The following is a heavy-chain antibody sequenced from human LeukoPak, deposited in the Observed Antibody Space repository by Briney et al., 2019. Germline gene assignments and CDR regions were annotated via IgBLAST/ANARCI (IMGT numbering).Heavy chain of an antibody. CDR1: GLTFSSYR. CDR2: ISSSSSYI. V-gene: IGHV3-21*01. Sequence: GGSLTLSCAASGLTFSSYRMNWVRQPPGKGLEWVSSISSSSSYIYYADSVKGRFTISRDNYNNTLYLQMGSLRAEDMAVYYCARDSTGLLDDYYYMEVLGKGTTVTVFS. CDR3: ARDSTGLLDDYYYMEV. D-gene: IGHD2-2*01. J-gene: IGHJ6*03.